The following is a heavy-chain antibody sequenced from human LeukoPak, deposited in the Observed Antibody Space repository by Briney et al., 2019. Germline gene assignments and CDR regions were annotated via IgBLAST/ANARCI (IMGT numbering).Heavy chain of an antibody. Sequence: TGGSLRLSCAASGFTLDDYAMHWVRQTPGKGLEWISGISWNSGSIGYADSVKGRFTISKDNAKNSLYLQMNSLRAEDTAVYYCARVVVTAVFDYWGQGTLVTVSS. D-gene: IGHD2-21*02. CDR1: GFTLDDYA. CDR3: ARVVVTAVFDY. J-gene: IGHJ4*02. V-gene: IGHV3-9*01. CDR2: ISWNSGSI.